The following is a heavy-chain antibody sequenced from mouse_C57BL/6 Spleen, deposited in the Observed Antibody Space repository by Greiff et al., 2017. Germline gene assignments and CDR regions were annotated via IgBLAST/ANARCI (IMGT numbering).Heavy chain of an antibody. CDR1: GFSFTSYG. CDR3: ARAYYSNSYYAMDD. V-gene: IGHV2-6*03. CDR2: IWSDGST. D-gene: IGHD2-5*01. Sequence: QVQLKQSGPGLVAPSQSLSITCTVSGFSFTSYGVHWVRQPPGKGLEWLVVIWSDGSTTYNSALKSRLSISKDNSKSQVFLKMNRLQTDDTAMYYCARAYYSNSYYAMDDWGQGTSVTVSS. J-gene: IGHJ4*01.